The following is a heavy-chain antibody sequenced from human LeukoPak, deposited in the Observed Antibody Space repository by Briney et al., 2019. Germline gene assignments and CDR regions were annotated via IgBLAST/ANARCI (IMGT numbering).Heavy chain of an antibody. D-gene: IGHD3-10*01. CDR2: INPSGGDT. J-gene: IGHJ4*02. V-gene: IGHV3-23*01. CDR3: AKAYNYGSGSYYSFFDN. Sequence: GGSLRLSCAASLFTFSSCAMTWVRQAPGKGLEWVSTINPSGGDTYYADSVRGRFTISRDNSKKTLYLQMDSLRAEDTAVYYCAKAYNYGSGSYYSFFDNWGQGTLVTVSS. CDR1: LFTFSSCA.